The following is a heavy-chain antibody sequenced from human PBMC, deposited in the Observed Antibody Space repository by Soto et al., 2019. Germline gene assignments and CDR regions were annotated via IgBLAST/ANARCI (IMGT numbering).Heavy chain of an antibody. D-gene: IGHD5-12*01. Sequence: QVQLVQSGAEVKKPGSSVKVSCKASGGTFSSYAISWVRQAPGQGLEWMGGIIPIFGTANYAQKFQGRVTITPDKSTSTAYMEVSSLRSEDTAGYYCARGVEMATIGYFDYWGQGTLVTVSS. J-gene: IGHJ4*02. CDR2: IIPIFGTA. CDR1: GGTFSSYA. CDR3: ARGVEMATIGYFDY. V-gene: IGHV1-69*06.